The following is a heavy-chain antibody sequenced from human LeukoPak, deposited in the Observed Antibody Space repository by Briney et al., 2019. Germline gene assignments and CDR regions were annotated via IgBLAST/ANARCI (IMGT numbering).Heavy chain of an antibody. V-gene: IGHV4-4*09. D-gene: IGHD5-12*01. CDR1: GGSISSYY. J-gene: IGHJ4*02. Sequence: SETLSLICTVSGGSISSYYWSWIRQPPGKGLEWIGYIYASGSTNYNPSLKSRVTISIDTSKNQFSLSLSSVTAADTAVYYCARRGTWQGYDYWGQGTLVTVSS. CDR2: IYASGST. CDR3: ARRGTWQGYDY.